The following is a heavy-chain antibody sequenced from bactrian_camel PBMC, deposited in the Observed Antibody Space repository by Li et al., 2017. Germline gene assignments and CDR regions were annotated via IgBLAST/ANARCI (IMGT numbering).Heavy chain of an antibody. CDR1: GYASMQNC. V-gene: IGHV3S53*01. CDR3: AIDGRRLVVTVPTRVTLNL. D-gene: IGHD2*01. CDR2: LDSDSSP. Sequence: QVQLVESGGGSVQAGGSLRLSCSGYASMQNCMGWFRQAAGKEREGVAGLDSDSSPTYADSVRGRFTVSKDNDKKTLYLQMNNLQPEDTGVYYCAIDGRRLVVTVPTRVTLNLGARAPRSPSP. J-gene: IGHJ6*01.